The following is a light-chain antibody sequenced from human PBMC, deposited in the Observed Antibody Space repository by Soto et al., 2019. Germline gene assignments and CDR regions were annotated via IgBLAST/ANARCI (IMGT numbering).Light chain of an antibody. CDR2: GAS. CDR1: ESVSSSY. CDR3: QQYGSSLWT. Sequence: ESVLTQSPGTLSLSPGETATLSCSASESVSSSYLAWYQQKPGQAPRLLIYGASSRATGIPDRFSGSGSGTDFTLTISRLEPEDFAVYYCQQYGSSLWTFGQGTKVDIK. V-gene: IGKV3-20*01. J-gene: IGKJ1*01.